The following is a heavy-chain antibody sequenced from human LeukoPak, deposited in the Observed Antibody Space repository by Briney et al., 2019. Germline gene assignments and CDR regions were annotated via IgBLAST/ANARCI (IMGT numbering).Heavy chain of an antibody. J-gene: IGHJ4*02. CDR3: ARDQGGNYFN. D-gene: IGHD1-7*01. Sequence: PSETLSLTCTVSGGSISTSSYYWGWIRQPPGKGLEWIGYIHYSGSTSYNPSLKSRVTISGDRSKNQFSLNLTSVTAADTAAYYCARDQGGNYFNWGQGTLVTVSS. V-gene: IGHV4-61*05. CDR2: IHYSGST. CDR1: GGSISTSSYY.